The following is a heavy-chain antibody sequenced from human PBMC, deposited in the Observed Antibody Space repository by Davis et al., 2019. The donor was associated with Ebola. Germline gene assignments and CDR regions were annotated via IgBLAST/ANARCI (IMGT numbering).Heavy chain of an antibody. CDR1: GFTFNSYA. Sequence: GESLKISCAASGFTFNSYAMSWVRQAPGKGLEWVSAISGSGGSTYYADSVKGRFTISRDNSKNTLYLQMNSLKTEDTAVYYCTSTAGTNDYWGQGTLVTVSS. D-gene: IGHD6-13*01. CDR3: TSTAGTNDY. V-gene: IGHV3-23*01. J-gene: IGHJ4*02. CDR2: ISGSGGST.